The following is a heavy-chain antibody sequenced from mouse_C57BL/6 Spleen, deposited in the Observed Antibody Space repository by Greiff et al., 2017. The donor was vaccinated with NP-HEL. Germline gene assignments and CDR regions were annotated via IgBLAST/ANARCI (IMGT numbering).Heavy chain of an antibody. CDR3: ARRGSNYLLGYFDV. J-gene: IGHJ1*03. D-gene: IGHD2-5*01. V-gene: IGHV3-6*01. CDR2: ISYDGSN. Sequence: EVKLQESGPGLVKPSQSLSLTCSVTGYSITSGYYWNWIRQFPGNKLEWMGYISYDGSNNYNPSLKNRISITRDTSKNQFFLKLNSVTTEDTATYYCARRGSNYLLGYFDVWGTGTTVTVSS. CDR1: GYSITSGYY.